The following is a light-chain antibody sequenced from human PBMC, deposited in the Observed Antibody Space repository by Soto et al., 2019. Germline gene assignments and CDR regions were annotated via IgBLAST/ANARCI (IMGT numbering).Light chain of an antibody. CDR3: QQRT. Sequence: EIVVAQSPGAVSLYPGERATLSCRASQSVSSSYLAWYQQKPGQAPRLLIYGASSRATGIPDRFSGSGSGTEFTLTISRLEPEDFAVYYCQQRTFGEGSKVDI. V-gene: IGKV3-20*01. CDR2: GAS. CDR1: QSVSSSY. J-gene: IGKJ1*01.